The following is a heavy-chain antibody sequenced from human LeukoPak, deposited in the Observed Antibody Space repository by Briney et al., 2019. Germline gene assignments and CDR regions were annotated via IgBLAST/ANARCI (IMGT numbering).Heavy chain of an antibody. V-gene: IGHV3-7*01. D-gene: IGHD2-2*01. J-gene: IGHJ4*02. CDR1: GFSFSSHW. Sequence: GGSLRLSCAASGFSFSSHWMSWVRQAPGKGLEWVANIKPDGSEKYYMDSVKGRFTISRDNAKNSLHLQTNSLRAEDTAVYYCARSWYCTSNSCYSDYWGQGTLVTVSS. CDR3: ARSWYCTSNSCYSDY. CDR2: IKPDGSEK.